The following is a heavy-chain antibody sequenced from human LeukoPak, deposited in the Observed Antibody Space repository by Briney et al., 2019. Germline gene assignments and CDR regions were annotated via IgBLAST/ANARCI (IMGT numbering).Heavy chain of an antibody. D-gene: IGHD3-10*01. Sequence: SETLSLTCTVSGGSISSHYWSWIRQPPGKGLEWIGYIYYSGSTNYNPSLKSRVTISVDTSKNQFSLKLGSVTAADTAVYYCARATYYYGSGSYYEDYFDYWGQGTLVTVPS. V-gene: IGHV4-59*11. CDR2: IYYSGST. J-gene: IGHJ4*02. CDR3: ARATYYYGSGSYYEDYFDY. CDR1: GGSISSHY.